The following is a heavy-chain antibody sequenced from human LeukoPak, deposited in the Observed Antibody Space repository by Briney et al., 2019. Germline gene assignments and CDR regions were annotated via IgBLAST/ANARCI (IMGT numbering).Heavy chain of an antibody. V-gene: IGHV1-69*13. J-gene: IGHJ4*02. D-gene: IGHD1-26*01. CDR3: ATHSGTYQQRLDY. Sequence: SVKVSCKASGGTFSSYAISWVRQAPGQGLEWMGGIIPIFGTANYAQKFQGRVTITADESTSTAYMELSSLRSEDTAVYYCATHSGTYQQRLDYWGQGTLVTVSS. CDR1: GGTFSSYA. CDR2: IIPIFGTA.